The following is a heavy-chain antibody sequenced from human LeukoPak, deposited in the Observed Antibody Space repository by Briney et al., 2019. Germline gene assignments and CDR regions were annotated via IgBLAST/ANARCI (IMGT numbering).Heavy chain of an antibody. D-gene: IGHD4-17*01. J-gene: IGHJ5*02. V-gene: IGHV3-23*01. CDR1: GFTFSSYS. CDR2: IIGSGLTT. Sequence: PGGSLRLSCAASGFTFSSYSMNWVRQAPGKGLKWVSAIIGSGLTTYYADSVKGRFTISRDNAKNSLYLQMNSLRAEDTAVYYCARDWHDYGDYLYNWFDPWGQGTLVTVSS. CDR3: ARDWHDYGDYLYNWFDP.